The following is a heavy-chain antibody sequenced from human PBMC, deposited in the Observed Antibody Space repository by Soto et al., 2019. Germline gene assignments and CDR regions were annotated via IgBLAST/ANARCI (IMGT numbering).Heavy chain of an antibody. CDR1: GFSFSNFA. J-gene: IGHJ5*02. V-gene: IGHV3-23*01. CDR3: AKDYASTWYWYSDP. CDR2: ISGSGDKT. Sequence: PGGSLRLSCAASGFSFSNFAMSWVRQAPGTGLEWVSSISGSGDKTYYLDSVKGRFTISRDNSKNTLYLHMNSLGAEDTAVYFCAKDYASTWYWYSDPWGPGTLVTVSS. D-gene: IGHD6-13*01.